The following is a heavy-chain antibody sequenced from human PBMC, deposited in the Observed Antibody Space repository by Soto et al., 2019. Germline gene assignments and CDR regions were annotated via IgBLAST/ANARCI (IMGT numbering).Heavy chain of an antibody. CDR2: IRESGGGD. CDR1: GFTFSSFA. CDR3: PKCRVGMGRSGWRHWCEP. D-gene: IGHD6-19*01. V-gene: IGHV3-23*01. Sequence: EVQLLESGGGLVQPGGSLRLSCEDSGFTFSSFAMNWVRQAPGKGLEWVSSIRESGGGDHYADSVKGRFTISRDNSKTASQPPRMSLKPEYTSPYHCPKCRVGMGRSGWRHWCEPWGQGTGVSVSS. J-gene: IGHJ5*02.